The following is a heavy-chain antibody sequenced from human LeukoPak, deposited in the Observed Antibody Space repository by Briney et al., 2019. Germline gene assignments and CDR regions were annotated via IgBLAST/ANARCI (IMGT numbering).Heavy chain of an antibody. J-gene: IGHJ5*02. Sequence: GGSLRLSCAASGFTFSSYWMHWVRQAPGKGLVWVTRINTDGSSTSYADSVKGRFTISRDNAKNTLYLQMNSLRAEDTAVYYCARDNWNYGWFDPWGQGTLVTVSS. D-gene: IGHD1-7*01. CDR2: INTDGSST. CDR1: GFTFSSYW. CDR3: ARDNWNYGWFDP. V-gene: IGHV3-74*01.